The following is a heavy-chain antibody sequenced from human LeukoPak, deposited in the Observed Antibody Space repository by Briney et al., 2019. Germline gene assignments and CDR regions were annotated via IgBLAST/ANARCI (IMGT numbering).Heavy chain of an antibody. D-gene: IGHD3-10*01. CDR1: GYTFSDYY. CDR2: INPKSGGT. J-gene: IGHJ4*02. Sequence: ASVRVSCKASGYTFSDYYMYWVRQAPGQGLEWMGWINPKSGGTYFALKFQDRVTLATDTSKSTAYMDLANLRSDDTAVYFCARPQYSFGSGSTRPLFDFWGQGTLVTVSS. V-gene: IGHV1-2*02. CDR3: ARPQYSFGSGSTRPLFDF.